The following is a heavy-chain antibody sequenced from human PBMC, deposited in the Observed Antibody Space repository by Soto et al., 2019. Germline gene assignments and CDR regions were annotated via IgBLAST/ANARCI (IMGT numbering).Heavy chain of an antibody. V-gene: IGHV3-33*01. Sequence: GGSLRLSCAASGFTFSSYGMHWVRQAPGKGLEWVAVIWYDGSNKYYADSVKGRFTISRDNSKNTLYLQMNSLRAEDTAVYYCARDDDFDTRLDYWGQGTLVTVSS. CDR3: ARDDDFDTRLDY. CDR2: IWYDGSNK. D-gene: IGHD3-3*01. J-gene: IGHJ4*02. CDR1: GFTFSSYG.